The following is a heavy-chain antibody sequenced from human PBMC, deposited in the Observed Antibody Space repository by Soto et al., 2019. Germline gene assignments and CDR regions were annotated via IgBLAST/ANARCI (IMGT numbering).Heavy chain of an antibody. Sequence: ASVKVSCKASGYTFTGYYMHWVRQAPGQGLEWMGWINPNSGGTNFAQKFQGWVTMTRDTSISTAYMELSRLRSDDTAVYYCARGRVLGYSYGFWFDPWGQGTLVTVSS. V-gene: IGHV1-2*04. CDR2: INPNSGGT. J-gene: IGHJ5*02. CDR3: ARGRVLGYSYGFWFDP. D-gene: IGHD5-18*01. CDR1: GYTFTGYY.